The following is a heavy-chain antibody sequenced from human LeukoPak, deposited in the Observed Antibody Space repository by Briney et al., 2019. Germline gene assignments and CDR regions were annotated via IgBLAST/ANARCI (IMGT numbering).Heavy chain of an antibody. CDR1: GGSISSSTYY. Sequence: PSETLSLTCTVSGGSISSSTYYWGWIRQPPGKGLEWVGNVYYSGSTYYNPSLKSRVTISVDTSKRHFSLKLTSVTAADTAVYYCARDLLLQEAGTYYYYGLDVWGQGTTVTVSS. D-gene: IGHD3-22*01. J-gene: IGHJ6*02. V-gene: IGHV4-39*02. CDR3: ARDLLLQEAGTYYYYGLDV. CDR2: VYYSGST.